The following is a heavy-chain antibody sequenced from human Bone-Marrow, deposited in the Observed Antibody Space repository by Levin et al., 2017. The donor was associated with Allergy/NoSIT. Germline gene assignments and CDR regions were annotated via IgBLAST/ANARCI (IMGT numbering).Heavy chain of an antibody. CDR1: GFTFSSYD. Sequence: LGESLKISCAASGFTFSSYDMHWVRQATGRGLEWVSAIGTAADSYYSGSVKGRFTVSRDNAKNSFYLQMNSLRAGDTAVYYCARVALPRYCTSTSCSDSGYYFDYWGQGTLVTVSS. J-gene: IGHJ4*02. V-gene: IGHV3-13*04. CDR2: IGTAADS. CDR3: ARVALPRYCTSTSCSDSGYYFDY. D-gene: IGHD2-2*01.